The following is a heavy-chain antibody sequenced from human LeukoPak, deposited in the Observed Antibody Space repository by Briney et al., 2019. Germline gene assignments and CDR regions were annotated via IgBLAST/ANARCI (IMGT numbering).Heavy chain of an antibody. D-gene: IGHD4-17*01. CDR1: GFTVSSNY. CDR3: ARTSGDRFTD. V-gene: IGHV3-66*01. J-gene: IGHJ4*02. Sequence: GGSLRLSCAASGFTVSSNYMSWVSQAPGKGLEWVSVIYSGGSTYYADSVKGRFTISRDNPKNTLYLQMNSLRAEDTAVYYCARTSGDRFTDWGQGTLVTVSS. CDR2: IYSGGST.